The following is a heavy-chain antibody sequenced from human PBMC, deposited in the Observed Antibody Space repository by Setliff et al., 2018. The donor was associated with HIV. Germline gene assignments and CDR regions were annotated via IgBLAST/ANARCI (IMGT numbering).Heavy chain of an antibody. D-gene: IGHD3-10*01. CDR3: GSFNYYGSGTYDY. J-gene: IGHJ4*02. CDR1: GFDFSTYW. Sequence: PGGSLRLSCEGSGFDFSTYWMSWIRQAPGKGLEWLLYSSTSGRTRYYADSVKGRFTISRDSAKNSLYLQMNSLRAEDTAVYYCGSFNYYGSGTYDYWGQGTLVTVSS. CDR2: SSTSGRTR. V-gene: IGHV3-11*01.